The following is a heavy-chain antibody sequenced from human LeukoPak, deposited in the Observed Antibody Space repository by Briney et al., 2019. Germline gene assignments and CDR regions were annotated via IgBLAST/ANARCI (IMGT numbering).Heavy chain of an antibody. CDR2: IYYSGST. CDR1: GVSISSYY. V-gene: IGHV4-59*08. CDR3: ARALYYYDSSGYSWLYDY. Sequence: YPSETLSLTCTVSGVSISSYYWSWIRQPPGKGLEWIGYIYYSGSTNYNPSLKSRVTISVDTSKNQFSLKLSSVTAADTAVYYCARALYYYDSSGYSWLYDYWGQGTLVTVSS. D-gene: IGHD3-22*01. J-gene: IGHJ4*02.